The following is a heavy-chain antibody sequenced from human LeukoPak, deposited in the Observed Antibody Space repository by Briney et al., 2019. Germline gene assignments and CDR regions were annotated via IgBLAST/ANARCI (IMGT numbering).Heavy chain of an antibody. CDR1: GGTFSSYA. V-gene: IGHV1-69*05. J-gene: IGHJ4*02. Sequence: ASVKVSCKASGGTFSSYAISWVRQAPGQGLEWMGRIIPIFGTANYAQKFQGRATITTDESTSTAYMELSSLRSEDTAVYYCAKDLQVVVPAGDYWGQGTLVTVSS. CDR3: AKDLQVVVPAGDY. D-gene: IGHD2-2*01. CDR2: IIPIFGTA.